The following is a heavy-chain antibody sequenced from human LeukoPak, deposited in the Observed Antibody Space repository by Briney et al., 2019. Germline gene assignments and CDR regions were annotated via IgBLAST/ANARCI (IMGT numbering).Heavy chain of an antibody. CDR1: GFTFSNAW. J-gene: IGHJ4*02. CDR3: AKDDIPSIAYGDYFDY. CDR2: IKSKTDGGTT. D-gene: IGHD4-17*01. Sequence: GGSLRLSCAASGFTFSNAWMSWVRQAPGKGLEWVGRIKSKTDGGTTDYAAPVKGRFTISRDNSKNTLYLQMNSLRAEDTAFYYCAKDDIPSIAYGDYFDYWGQGTLVTVSS. V-gene: IGHV3-15*01.